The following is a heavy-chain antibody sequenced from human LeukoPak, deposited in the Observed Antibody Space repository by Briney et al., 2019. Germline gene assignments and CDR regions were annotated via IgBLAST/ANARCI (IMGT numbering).Heavy chain of an antibody. V-gene: IGHV1-18*01. D-gene: IGHD6-19*01. Sequence: ASVKVSCKASGHTFTSYGISWVRQAPGQGLEWMGWISAYNGNTNYAQKLQGRVTMTTDTSTSTAYMELRSLRSDDTAVYYCARDPPIERSGWEKVDYWGQGTLVTVSS. J-gene: IGHJ4*02. CDR1: GHTFTSYG. CDR2: ISAYNGNT. CDR3: ARDPPIERSGWEKVDY.